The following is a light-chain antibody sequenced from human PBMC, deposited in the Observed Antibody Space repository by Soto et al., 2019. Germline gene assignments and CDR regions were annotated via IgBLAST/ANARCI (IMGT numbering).Light chain of an antibody. CDR1: KSDIGVYDF. V-gene: IGLV2-8*01. CDR2: EVV. Sequence: QSVLTQPPSASGSPGQSVTISCTGTKSDIGVYDFVSWYQHHPGKAPRLIIYEVVQRPSGVPDRFSGSKSGNTASLTVSGLQAADEADYYCSSYAGIKHWVFGGGTKLTVL. CDR3: SSYAGIKHWV. J-gene: IGLJ3*02.